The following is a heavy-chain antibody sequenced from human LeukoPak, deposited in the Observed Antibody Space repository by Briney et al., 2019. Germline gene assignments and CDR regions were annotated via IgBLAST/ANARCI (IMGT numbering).Heavy chain of an antibody. CDR3: AKDGTTRWWFDP. CDR1: GFTFSSYG. Sequence: GGSLRLSCAASGFTFSSYGMHWVRQAPGKGLEWVAFIRYDGSNKYYADSVKGRFTISRDNSKNTLYLQMNSLRAEDTAVYYCAKDGTTRWWFDPWGQGTLVTVSS. CDR2: IRYDGSNK. V-gene: IGHV3-30*02. D-gene: IGHD4-11*01. J-gene: IGHJ5*02.